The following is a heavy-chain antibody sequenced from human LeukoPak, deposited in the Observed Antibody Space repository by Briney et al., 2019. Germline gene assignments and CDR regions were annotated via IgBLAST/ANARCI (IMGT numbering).Heavy chain of an antibody. CDR1: GFTVSSNY. J-gene: IGHJ3*02. Sequence: PGGSLRLSCAASGFTVSSNYMSWVRQAPGKGLEWVSVIYSGGSTYYADSVKGRFTISRDNSKNTLYLQMNSLRAEDTAVYYCASPYSDCSGGSCSTVDAFDIWGQGTMVTVSS. V-gene: IGHV3-66*01. CDR2: IYSGGST. CDR3: ASPYSDCSGGSCSTVDAFDI. D-gene: IGHD2-15*01.